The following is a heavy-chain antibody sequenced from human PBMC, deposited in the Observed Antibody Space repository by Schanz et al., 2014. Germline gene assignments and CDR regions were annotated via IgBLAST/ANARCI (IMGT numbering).Heavy chain of an antibody. V-gene: IGHV3-30*02. CDR2: IRYDGSNK. CDR3: PTETLDY. CDR1: GFTFSSYG. J-gene: IGHJ4*02. Sequence: QVQLVESGGGVVQPGGSLRLSCAASGFTFSSYGMHWVRQAPGKGLEWVAFIRYDGSNKYYADSVKGRFTISRDNSKNTLYLQMNXLRAEDTAVYYCPTETLDYWGQGTLVTVSS.